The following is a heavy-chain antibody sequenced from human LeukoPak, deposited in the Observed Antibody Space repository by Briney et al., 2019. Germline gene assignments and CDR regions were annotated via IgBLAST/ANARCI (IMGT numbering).Heavy chain of an antibody. J-gene: IGHJ4*02. V-gene: IGHV3-48*04. Sequence: GGSLRLSCAASGFTFGSYSMNWVRQAPGKGLEWVSYISSSSGTIYYADSVKGRFTISRDNAKNSLYLQMNSLRAEDTAVYYCARVDYGDYAGEDYWGQGTLVTVSS. CDR1: GFTFGSYS. CDR2: ISSSSGTI. CDR3: ARVDYGDYAGEDY. D-gene: IGHD4-17*01.